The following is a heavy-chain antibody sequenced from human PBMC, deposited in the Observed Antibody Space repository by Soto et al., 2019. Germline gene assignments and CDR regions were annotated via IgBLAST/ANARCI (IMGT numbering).Heavy chain of an antibody. CDR2: IYYSGST. Sequence: QVQLQESGPGLVKPSQTLSLTCTVSGGSISSGGYYWSWIRQHPGKGLERIGYIYYSGSTYYNPSLKSRVTISVDTSKNQFSLKLSSVTAADTAVYYCARDQGWVAAAIKYNWFDPWGQGTLVTVSS. J-gene: IGHJ5*02. D-gene: IGHD2-15*01. V-gene: IGHV4-31*03. CDR1: GGSISSGGYY. CDR3: ARDQGWVAAAIKYNWFDP.